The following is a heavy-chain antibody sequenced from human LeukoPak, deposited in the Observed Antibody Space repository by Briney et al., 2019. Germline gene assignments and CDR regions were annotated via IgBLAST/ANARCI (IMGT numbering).Heavy chain of an antibody. CDR2: ISSSGSTI. CDR3: LILDWFDP. CDR1: GFTFSSYE. J-gene: IGHJ5*02. Sequence: HPGGSLRLSCAASGFTFSSYEMNWVRQAPGKGLEWVSYISSSGSTIYYADSVKGRFTISRDNAKNSLYLQMNSLRAEDTAVYYCLILDWFDPWGQGTLVTVSS. V-gene: IGHV3-48*03.